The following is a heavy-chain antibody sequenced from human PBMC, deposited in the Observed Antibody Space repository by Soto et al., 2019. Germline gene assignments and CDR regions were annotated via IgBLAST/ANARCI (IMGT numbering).Heavy chain of an antibody. D-gene: IGHD1-26*01. CDR2: INPSGGST. CDR1: GYTLTNYY. CDR3: ARVKNRGPFDY. Sequence: GASVKVSCKASGYTLTNYYMHWVRQAPGQGLEWMGIINPSGGSTSYAQKFQGRVTMTRDTSTSTVYMELSSLRSEDTAVYYCARVKNRGPFDYWGQGTLVTVSS. V-gene: IGHV1-46*01. J-gene: IGHJ4*02.